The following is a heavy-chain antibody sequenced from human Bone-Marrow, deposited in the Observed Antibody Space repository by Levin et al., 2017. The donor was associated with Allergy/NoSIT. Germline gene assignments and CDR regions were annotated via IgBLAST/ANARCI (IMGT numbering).Heavy chain of an antibody. CDR2: TYHNGTT. Sequence: PSETLSLTCTVSGRSITTGGYCWSWMRQHPGTGLEWIGCTYHNGTTKYSLSLKSRVTIEVDTSANHFSLEVRSVTGADTAVYYCAREGPAALDYWGQGMLVTVSS. CDR1: GRSITTGGYC. V-gene: IGHV4-31*03. J-gene: IGHJ4*02. CDR3: AREGPAALDY. D-gene: IGHD6-13*01.